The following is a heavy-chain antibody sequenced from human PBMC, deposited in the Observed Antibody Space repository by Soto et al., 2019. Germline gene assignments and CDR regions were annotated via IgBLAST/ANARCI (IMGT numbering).Heavy chain of an antibody. CDR3: AKVTFSGDYYYFYGMDV. J-gene: IGHJ6*02. V-gene: IGHV3-30*18. Sequence: SLRLSCAASGFTFSGYGMHWVRQAPGKGLDWVAVISYDGRNKFYADSVKGRFTISRDNSENIVYLQMNSLRPEDTGLYYCAKVTFSGDYYYFYGMDVWGQGTTVTVSS. CDR2: ISYDGRNK. CDR1: GFTFSGYG. D-gene: IGHD1-26*01.